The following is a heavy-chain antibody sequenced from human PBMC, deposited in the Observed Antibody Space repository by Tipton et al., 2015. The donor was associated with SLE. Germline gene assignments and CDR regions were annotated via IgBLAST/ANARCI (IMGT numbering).Heavy chain of an antibody. CDR3: AKYDSSGYYGILFDY. D-gene: IGHD3-22*01. Sequence: SLRLSCAAYGFTFSSYAMSWVRQAPGKGLEWVSAISGSGGSTYYADSVKGRSTISRDNSKNTLYLQMNSLRAEDTAVFYCAKYDSSGYYGILFDYLGQGTLVTVSS. CDR2: ISGSGGST. V-gene: IGHV3-23*01. CDR1: GFTFSSYA. J-gene: IGHJ4*02.